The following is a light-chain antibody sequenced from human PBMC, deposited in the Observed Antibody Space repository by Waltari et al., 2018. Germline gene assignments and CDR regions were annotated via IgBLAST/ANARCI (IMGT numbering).Light chain of an antibody. V-gene: IGLV1-47*01. CDR2: RND. CDR1: RPNIGLNY. Sequence: QSVLTQPPSASGTPGQRVTISCSVHRPNIGLNYVHLYQQLPGTAPKPLSYRNDQRPSGVPDRLSGSKSGSSASLAIIGLRSADEAEDYCAAWDDSLGGPVFGGGTKLAVL. CDR3: AAWDDSLGGPV. J-gene: IGLJ3*02.